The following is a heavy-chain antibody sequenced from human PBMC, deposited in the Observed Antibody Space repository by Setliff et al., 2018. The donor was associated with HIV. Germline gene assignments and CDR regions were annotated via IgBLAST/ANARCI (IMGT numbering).Heavy chain of an antibody. Sequence: ETLSLTCTVSGDSISTDYWTWIRQPPGKGLEWVGYIYNSASTSYNPSLKSRVTISVDTSKNQFSLKLRSVTAADTAVYYCEVAGQWGQGTLVTVSS. CDR2: IYNSAST. CDR3: EVAGQ. V-gene: IGHV4-4*09. D-gene: IGHD6-19*01. CDR1: GDSISTDY. J-gene: IGHJ4*02.